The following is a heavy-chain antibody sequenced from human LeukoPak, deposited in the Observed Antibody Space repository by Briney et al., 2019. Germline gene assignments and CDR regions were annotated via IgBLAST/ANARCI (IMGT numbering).Heavy chain of an antibody. J-gene: IGHJ4*02. CDR2: IYYTGST. CDR3: ARHFCSGGNCYYFDY. CDR1: GGSISSYY. Sequence: SETLSFTCTVSGGSISSYYWSWIRRPPGKGLEWVGYIYYTGSTNYNPSLKRRVTISVDTSKNQFSLNLSSVTAADTAVYYCARHFCSGGNCYYFDYWGQGSLVTVSS. V-gene: IGHV4-59*08. D-gene: IGHD2-15*01.